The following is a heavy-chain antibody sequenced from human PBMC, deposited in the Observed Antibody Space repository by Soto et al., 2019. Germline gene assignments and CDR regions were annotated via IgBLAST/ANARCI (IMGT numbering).Heavy chain of an antibody. Sequence: PGGSLRLSCVGSGFRFDDHVMHWVRQRPGKGLEWVGHINWDGYSIGYGGSVRGRFTISRDNAKKTLYLQMNSLRPGDTALYYCARSWSGSTSGRVDVWGQGTTVTVSS. D-gene: IGHD3-3*01. CDR1: GFRFDDHV. CDR3: ARSWSGSTSGRVDV. CDR2: INWDGYSI. V-gene: IGHV3-9*01. J-gene: IGHJ6*02.